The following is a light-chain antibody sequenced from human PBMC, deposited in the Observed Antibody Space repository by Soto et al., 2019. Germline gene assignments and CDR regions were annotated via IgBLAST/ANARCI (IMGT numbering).Light chain of an antibody. J-gene: IGKJ1*01. CDR2: DAS. V-gene: IGKV1-5*01. Sequence: DIQMTQSPSTLSASVGDRVTITCRASQSISSWLAWYQQKPGEAPKLLIYDASSLESGVPSRFSGSGSGTEFTLTISSLQPDDFATYYCQQYNSYSTWTFGQGTKVDI. CDR1: QSISSW. CDR3: QQYNSYSTWT.